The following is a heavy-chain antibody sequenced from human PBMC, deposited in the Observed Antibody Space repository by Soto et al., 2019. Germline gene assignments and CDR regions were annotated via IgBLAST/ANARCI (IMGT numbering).Heavy chain of an antibody. CDR3: ARANPPDDYDILTGYSSRYYYGMDV. J-gene: IGHJ6*02. V-gene: IGHV1-69*13. CDR1: GGTVSSYA. Sequence: AASVKVSCKASGGTVSSYAISWVRQAPGQGLEWMGGIIPIFGTANYAQKFQGRVTITADESTSTAYMELSSLRSEDTAVYYCARANPPDDYDILTGYSSRYYYGMDVWGQGTTVTVSS. D-gene: IGHD3-9*01. CDR2: IIPIFGTA.